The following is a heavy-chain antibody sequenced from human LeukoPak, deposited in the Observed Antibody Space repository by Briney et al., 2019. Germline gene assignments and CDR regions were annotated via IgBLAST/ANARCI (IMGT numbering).Heavy chain of an antibody. CDR2: IYPGDSDT. Sequence: GESLKISCKGSGNIFTTYWIGWVRQMRGKGLEWMGIIYPGDSDTRYSPSFQGQVTISADKSISTAYLQWSSLKASDTAMYYCARHPSSSSHDAFDIWGQGTMVTVSS. CDR3: ARHPSSSSHDAFDI. J-gene: IGHJ3*02. CDR1: GNIFTTYW. V-gene: IGHV5-51*01. D-gene: IGHD6-6*01.